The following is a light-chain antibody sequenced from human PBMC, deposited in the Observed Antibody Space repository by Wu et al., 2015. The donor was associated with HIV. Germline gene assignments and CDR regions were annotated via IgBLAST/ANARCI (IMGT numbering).Light chain of an antibody. J-gene: IGKJ2*02. CDR3: QQSYSTPGT. V-gene: IGKV1-39*01. CDR1: QGIHNY. CDR2: AAS. Sequence: DIQMTQSPSALSASVGDRVTITCRASQGIHNYLAWFQQQPGKAPKLLIYAASTLQSGVPSRFSGSGYGTDFTLTISSLQPEDFATYYCQQSYSTPGTFGQGTKLEIK.